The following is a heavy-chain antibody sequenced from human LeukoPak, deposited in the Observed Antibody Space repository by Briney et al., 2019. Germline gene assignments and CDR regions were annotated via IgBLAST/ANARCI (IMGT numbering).Heavy chain of an antibody. D-gene: IGHD3-9*01. CDR2: IYYSRST. CDR3: ARNALLSDSDYGMDV. CDR1: GGSISRYY. J-gene: IGHJ6*02. Sequence: SETLSLTCTVSGGSISRYYWSWIRQSPGKGLEWIGYIYYSRSTKYNTSLKSRVTMSVDASKNQFSLKVTSVTAADTAVYYCARNALLSDSDYGMDVWGQGTTVTVSS. V-gene: IGHV4-59*12.